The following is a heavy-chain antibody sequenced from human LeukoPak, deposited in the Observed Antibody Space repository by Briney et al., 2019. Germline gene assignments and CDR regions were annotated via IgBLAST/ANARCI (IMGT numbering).Heavy chain of an antibody. CDR3: ARVALNTVTEHLFDP. V-gene: IGHV1-2*02. J-gene: IGHJ5*01. D-gene: IGHD4-17*01. Sequence: ASVKVSCKASGYTLTGYYMHWVRQAPGQGLEWMGWINPNSGATNYAQKFQGRVTMTRDTSISTAYMELSRLISDDTAVYHCARVALNTVTEHLFDPWGQGTLVTVSS. CDR1: GYTLTGYY. CDR2: INPNSGAT.